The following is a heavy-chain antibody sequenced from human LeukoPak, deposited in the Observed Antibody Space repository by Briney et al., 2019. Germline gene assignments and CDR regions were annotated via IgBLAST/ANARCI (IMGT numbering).Heavy chain of an antibody. CDR3: VRGGTYWTVS. V-gene: IGHV3-11*04. CDR2: ITPSGSTI. CDR1: GFTFSDYY. J-gene: IGHJ5*01. Sequence: GGSLRLSCAASGFTFSDYYMNWIRQAPGKGLEWVSYITPSGSTIYYADFVKGRFTISRDNAKNSLYLQMNSLRVDDTAVYYCVRGGTYWTVSWGQGTLVNVS.